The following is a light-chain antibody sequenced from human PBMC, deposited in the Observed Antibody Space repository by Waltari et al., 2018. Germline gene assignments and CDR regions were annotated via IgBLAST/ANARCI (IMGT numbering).Light chain of an antibody. Sequence: DIVMTQSPDSLTVSLGERATVNCKSSQSVLSSSNNKNFLAWYQQKPGQPPKLLIYWASTRGSGVPDRVSGSGSGTDFTLIISSLQAEDVAVYYCQQYYITPPTFGQGTKVEIK. V-gene: IGKV4-1*01. CDR1: QSVLSSSNNKNF. CDR3: QQYYITPPT. J-gene: IGKJ1*01. CDR2: WAS.